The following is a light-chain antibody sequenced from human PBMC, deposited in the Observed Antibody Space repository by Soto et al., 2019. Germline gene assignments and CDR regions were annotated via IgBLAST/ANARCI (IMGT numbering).Light chain of an antibody. J-gene: IGLJ3*02. CDR2: GTS. Sequence: QTVVTQEPSLTVSPGGTVTLTCASNTGAVTSGYYPNWFQQKPGQAPRVLIYGTSNKQSWTPARFSGSLLGGRAALTLSGVQPEDEADYYCLVFYGGAGVFGGGTKLTVL. V-gene: IGLV7-43*01. CDR1: TGAVTSGYY. CDR3: LVFYGGAGV.